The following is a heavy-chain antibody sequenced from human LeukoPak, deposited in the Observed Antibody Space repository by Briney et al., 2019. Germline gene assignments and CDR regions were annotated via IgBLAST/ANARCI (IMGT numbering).Heavy chain of an antibody. Sequence: GASVKVSCKASGYTFTSYYMHWVRQAPGQGLEWMGIINPSGGSTSYAQKFQGRVTMTRDMSTSTVYMELRGLRSDDTAVHYCARDLGRRCSGGRCYYYSHYMDVWGKGTTVTISS. CDR3: ARDLGRRCSGGRCYYYSHYMDV. CDR2: INPSGGST. V-gene: IGHV1-46*01. D-gene: IGHD2-15*01. CDR1: GYTFTSYY. J-gene: IGHJ6*03.